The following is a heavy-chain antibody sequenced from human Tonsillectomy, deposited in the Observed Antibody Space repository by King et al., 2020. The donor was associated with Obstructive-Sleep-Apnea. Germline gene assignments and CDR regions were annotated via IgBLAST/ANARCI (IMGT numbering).Heavy chain of an antibody. CDR2: LSYDGSNN. D-gene: IGHD3-22*01. CDR3: ARDSYYDGSGLGY. V-gene: IGHV3-30-3*01. CDR1: GFTFSSYV. Sequence: VQLVESGGGVVQPGRSLRLSCAASGFTFSSYVMHWVRQAPGKGLEWVSVLSYDGSNNYYAESVKGRFTISRDNSKKILYLQMNSLRAEDTAVYFCARDSYYDGSGLGYWGQGTLVTVSS. J-gene: IGHJ4*02.